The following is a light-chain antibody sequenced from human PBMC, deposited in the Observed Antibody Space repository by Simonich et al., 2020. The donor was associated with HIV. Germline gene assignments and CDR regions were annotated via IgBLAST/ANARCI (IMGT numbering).Light chain of an antibody. CDR2: LENSGGY. CDR1: SGHISYI. Sequence: QLVLTQSPSASASLGSSVRLTCTLRSGHISYIIAWHQQQPGKAPRFLMKLENSGGYNKGSGVPDRFSGSSSGADRNLTISNLQSEDEAEYYCETWDSNTLVFGGGTKLTVL. CDR3: ETWDSNTLV. J-gene: IGLJ3*02. V-gene: IGLV4-60*03.